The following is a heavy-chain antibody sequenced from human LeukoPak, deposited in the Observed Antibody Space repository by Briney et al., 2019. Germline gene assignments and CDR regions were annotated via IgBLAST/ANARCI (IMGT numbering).Heavy chain of an antibody. J-gene: IGHJ4*02. CDR1: GYTFTSYG. CDR3: ARNLIPYLDTATTLDY. D-gene: IGHD5-18*01. V-gene: IGHV1-18*01. Sequence: ASVKVSCKASGYTFTSYGISWVRQAPGQGLEWMGWISAYNGNTNYAQKLQGRVTMTTDTSTSTAYMELRSLRSDDTAVYYCARNLIPYLDTATTLDYWGQGTLVTVSS. CDR2: ISAYNGNT.